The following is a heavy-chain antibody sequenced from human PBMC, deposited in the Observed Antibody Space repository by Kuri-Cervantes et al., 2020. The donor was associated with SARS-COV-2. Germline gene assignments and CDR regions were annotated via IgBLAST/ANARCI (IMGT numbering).Heavy chain of an antibody. CDR2: IYTSGST. D-gene: IGHD1-14*01. J-gene: IGHJ3*02. CDR1: GGSISSYY. V-gene: IGHV4-4*07. CDR3: ARISRTYAFDI. Sequence: GSLRLSCTVSGGSISSYYWSWTRQPAGKGLEWIGRIYTSGSTNYNPSLKSRVTMSVDTSKNQFSLKLSSVTAADTAVYYCARISRTYAFDIWGQGTMVTVSS.